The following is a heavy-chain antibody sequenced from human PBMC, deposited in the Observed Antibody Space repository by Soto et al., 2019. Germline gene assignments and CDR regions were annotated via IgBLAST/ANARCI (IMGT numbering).Heavy chain of an antibody. J-gene: IGHJ4*02. D-gene: IGHD3-10*01. CDR1: GGSISSSSYY. Sequence: ASETLFLTCTVSGGSISSSSYYWGRIRQPPGKGLEWIGSIYYSGSTYYNPSLKSRVTISVDTSKNQFSLKLSSVTAADTAVCYCATGITMVRGVIILYFDYWGQGTLVTVSS. V-gene: IGHV4-39*01. CDR3: ATGITMVRGVIILYFDY. CDR2: IYYSGST.